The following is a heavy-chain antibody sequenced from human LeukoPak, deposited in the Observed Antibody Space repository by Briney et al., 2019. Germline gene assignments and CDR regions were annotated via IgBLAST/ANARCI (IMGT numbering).Heavy chain of an antibody. CDR3: TFERDYYGSGSYYTSYYFDY. Sequence: EGSLRLSCAASGFTISDYYMSWIRQAPGKGLEWVSYISSSGTTIYYADSVKGRFTISRDNSKNTLYLQMNSLRAEDTAVYYCTFERDYYGSGSYYTSYYFDYWGQGTLVTVSS. CDR1: GFTISDYY. D-gene: IGHD3-10*01. V-gene: IGHV3-11*01. CDR2: ISSSGTTI. J-gene: IGHJ4*02.